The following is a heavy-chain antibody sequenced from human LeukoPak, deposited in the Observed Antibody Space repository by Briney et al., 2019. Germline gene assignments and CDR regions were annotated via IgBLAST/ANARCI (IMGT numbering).Heavy chain of an antibody. J-gene: IGHJ4*02. D-gene: IGHD1-26*01. Sequence: SQTLSLTCTVSGGSISSGGYYWSWLRQHPGKGLEWVVYIYYSRSTYYNPALNSLVTISVDTSKNQFSLKLSSVTAADTAVYYCERTPRSGSYGAYYFDYWGQGTLVTVSS. CDR3: ERTPRSGSYGAYYFDY. CDR1: GGSISSGGYY. CDR2: IYYSRST. V-gene: IGHV4-31*01.